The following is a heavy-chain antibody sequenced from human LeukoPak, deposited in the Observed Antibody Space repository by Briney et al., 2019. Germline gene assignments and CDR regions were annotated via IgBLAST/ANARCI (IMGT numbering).Heavy chain of an antibody. CDR3: ARGQRGYGDSSGASKWIDP. D-gene: IGHD4-17*01. CDR2: ISPYNGNT. CDR1: GYTFTSYG. Sequence: ASVKVSCKASGYTFTSYGINWVRQATGQGLEWMGSISPYNGNTKYAEKIQRRVTITTDTSTSTAYMELRSLSSDDTAVYYCARGQRGYGDSSGASKWIDPWGQGTLVTVSS. J-gene: IGHJ5*02. V-gene: IGHV1-18*01.